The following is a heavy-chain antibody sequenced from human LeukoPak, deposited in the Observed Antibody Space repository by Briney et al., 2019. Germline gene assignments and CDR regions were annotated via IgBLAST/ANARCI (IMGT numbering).Heavy chain of an antibody. Sequence: KASETLSLTCAVYGGSFSGYYWSWIRQPPGKGLEWIGEINHSGSTNYNPSLKSRVTISVDTSKNQFSLKLSSVTAADTAVYYCARGRAAAGNSFDYWGQGTLVTVSS. D-gene: IGHD6-13*01. CDR2: INHSGST. V-gene: IGHV4-34*01. J-gene: IGHJ4*02. CDR1: GGSFSGYY. CDR3: ARGRAAAGNSFDY.